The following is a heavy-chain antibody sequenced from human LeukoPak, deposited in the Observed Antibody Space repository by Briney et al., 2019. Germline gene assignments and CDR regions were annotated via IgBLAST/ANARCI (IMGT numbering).Heavy chain of an antibody. J-gene: IGHJ4*02. CDR2: ISGSGGST. V-gene: IGHV3-23*01. Sequence: GGSLRLSCAASGFTFSSYAMSWVRQAPGKGLEWVSAISGSGGSTYYADSVKGRFTISRDNSKNTLYLQMNSLRAEDTAVYYCAKTPYYYDSSGHQYAVYGYYFDYWGQGTLVTVSS. CDR1: GFTFSSYA. CDR3: AKTPYYYDSSGHQYAVYGYYFDY. D-gene: IGHD3-22*01.